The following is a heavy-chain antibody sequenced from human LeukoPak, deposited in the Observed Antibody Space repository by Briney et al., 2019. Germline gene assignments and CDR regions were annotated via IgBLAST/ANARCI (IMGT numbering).Heavy chain of an antibody. CDR1: GGTFSSYA. CDR2: IIPIFGTA. V-gene: IGHV1-69*05. CDR3: ANTRDDSSSYYRVYFDY. J-gene: IGHJ4*02. Sequence: SVKVSCKASGGTFSSYAISWVRQAPGQGLEWMGGIIPIFGTANYAQKFQGRVTITTDESTSTAYMELSSLRSEDTAVYYCANTRDDSSSYYRVYFDYWGQGTLATVSS. D-gene: IGHD3-22*01.